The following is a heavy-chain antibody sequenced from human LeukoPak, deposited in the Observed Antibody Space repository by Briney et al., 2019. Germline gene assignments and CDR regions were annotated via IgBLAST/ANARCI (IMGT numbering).Heavy chain of an antibody. CDR3: ARTNPQLWYGSYYYYMDV. D-gene: IGHD1-1*01. J-gene: IGHJ6*03. Sequence: SETLSLTCAVYGGSLSGYYWSWIRQPPGKGLEWVGETSHSGSTDYDPSFKSRVTMSVDTSKNQFSLKLRSVTAADTAVYFCARTNPQLWYGSYYYYMDVWGRGTTVIVSS. CDR2: TSHSGST. V-gene: IGHV4-34*01. CDR1: GGSLSGYY.